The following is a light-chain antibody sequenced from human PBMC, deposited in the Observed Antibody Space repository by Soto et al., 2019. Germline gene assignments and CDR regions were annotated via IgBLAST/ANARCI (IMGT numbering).Light chain of an antibody. V-gene: IGKV1-12*01. J-gene: IGKJ2*01. Sequence: DIQMTQSPSSVSAPVGDRVTISCRASQDINKWLAWYQQKPGKAPKLLISAASTLQSGVPSRFSGSRSGTEFTLTIQSLQPDDIATYYCQQASRFPHTFGQGTKLEIK. CDR3: QQASRFPHT. CDR2: AAS. CDR1: QDINKW.